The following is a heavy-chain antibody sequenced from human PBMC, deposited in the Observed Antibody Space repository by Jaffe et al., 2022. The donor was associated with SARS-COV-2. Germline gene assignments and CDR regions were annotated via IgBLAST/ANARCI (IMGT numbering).Heavy chain of an antibody. CDR1: GVSISNNY. J-gene: IGHJ4*02. Sequence: QVQLQESGPGLVKPSETLSLTCTVSGVSISNNYWTWIRQPPGKGLEWIGYISYSGSTNYNPSLKSRVTLSLDTSKNQFSLKLNSVTAADTAVYYCAKNEGFIDYWGQGTPVTVSS. CDR2: ISYSGST. CDR3: AKNEGFIDY. V-gene: IGHV4-59*03. D-gene: IGHD3-16*02.